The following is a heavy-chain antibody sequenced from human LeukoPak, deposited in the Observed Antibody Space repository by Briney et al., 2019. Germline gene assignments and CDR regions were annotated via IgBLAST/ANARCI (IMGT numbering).Heavy chain of an antibody. J-gene: IGHJ6*02. CDR2: IYYSGST. D-gene: IGHD1-14*01. V-gene: IGHV4-31*03. CDR1: GGSISGYY. CDR3: ARDHQGTRYYYYGMDV. Sequence: SETLSLTCTVSGGSISGYYWSWIRQHPGKGLEWIGYIYYSGSTYYNPSLKSRVTISVDTSKNQFSLKLSSVTAADTAVYYCARDHQGTRYYYYGMDVWGQGTTVTVSS.